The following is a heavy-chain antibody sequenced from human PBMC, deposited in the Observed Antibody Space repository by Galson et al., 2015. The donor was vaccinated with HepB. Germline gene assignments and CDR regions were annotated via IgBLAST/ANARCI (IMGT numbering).Heavy chain of an antibody. D-gene: IGHD3-10*01. J-gene: IGHJ3*02. CDR2: IRYDGSNK. CDR1: GFTFSSYG. CDR3: AKEYQPFLLLWFGDDAFDI. V-gene: IGHV3-30*02. Sequence: SLRLSCAASGFTFSSYGMHWVRQAPGKGLEWVAFIRYDGSNKYYADSVKGRFTISRDNSKNTLYLQMNSLRAEDTAVYYCAKEYQPFLLLWFGDDAFDIWGQGTMVTVSS.